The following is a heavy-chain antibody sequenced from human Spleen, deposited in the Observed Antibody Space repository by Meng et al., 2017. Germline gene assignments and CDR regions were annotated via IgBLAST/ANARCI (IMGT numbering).Heavy chain of an antibody. J-gene: IGHJ5*02. V-gene: IGHV3-15*01. Sequence: EVQLVESGGGLGKPGGYLRLSCATSGINFSTAWMTWFRQAPGKGLEWVGRIKSIPDGGTADYGAPVQGRFTISKDDSKNTLYLQMNSLKTEDTAVYYCSTDRSWFDPWGQGTLVTVSS. CDR2: IKSIPDGGTA. CDR1: GINFSTAW. CDR3: STDRSWFDP.